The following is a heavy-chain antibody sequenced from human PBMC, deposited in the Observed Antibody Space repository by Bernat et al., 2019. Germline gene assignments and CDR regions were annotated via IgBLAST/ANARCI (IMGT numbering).Heavy chain of an antibody. V-gene: IGHV3-30*18. CDR1: GFTFSSYG. CDR3: AKDYYGSGSATVDY. D-gene: IGHD3-10*01. J-gene: IGHJ4*02. CDR2: ISYDGSNK. Sequence: QVQLVESGGGVVQPGRSLRLSCAASGFTFSSYGMHWVRQAPGKGLEWVAVISYDGSNKYYADSVKGRFTISRDNSKNTLYLQMNSLRAEDTAVYYCAKDYYGSGSATVDYWGQGTLVTVSS.